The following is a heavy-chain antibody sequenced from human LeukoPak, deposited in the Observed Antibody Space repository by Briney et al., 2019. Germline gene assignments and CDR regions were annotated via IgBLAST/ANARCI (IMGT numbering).Heavy chain of an antibody. CDR2: INPESGGT. CDR1: GYNFVYFD. CDR3: ARGMGWGDR. D-gene: IGHD1-26*01. V-gene: IGHV1-8*01. J-gene: IGHJ4*02. Sequence: GASVKVSCKASGYNFVYFDIYWVRQASGQGLEWMGYINPESGGTGYAPRFQGRVSITRETAISTAFLEINSLRSEDTAIYYCARGMGWGDRWGRGTLVTVSS.